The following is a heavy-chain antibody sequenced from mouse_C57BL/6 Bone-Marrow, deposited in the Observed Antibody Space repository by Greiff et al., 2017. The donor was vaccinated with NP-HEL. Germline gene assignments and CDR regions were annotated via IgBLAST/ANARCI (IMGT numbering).Heavy chain of an antibody. CDR2: IWTGGGT. CDR1: GFSLTSYA. J-gene: IGHJ1*03. V-gene: IGHV2-9-1*01. CDR3: ARNHYGSRLHWYFDV. Sequence: QVQLKESGPGLVAPSQSLSITCTVSGFSLTSYAISWVRQPPGKGLAWLGVIWTGGGTNYNSALKSRLSISKDNSKSQVFLKMNSLQTDDTARYYCARNHYGSRLHWYFDVWGTGTTVTVSS. D-gene: IGHD1-1*01.